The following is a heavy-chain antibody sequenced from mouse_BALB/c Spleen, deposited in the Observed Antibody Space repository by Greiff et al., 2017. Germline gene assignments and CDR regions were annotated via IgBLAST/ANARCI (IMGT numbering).Heavy chain of an antibody. CDR3: ARDGLGRGGFAY. J-gene: IGHJ3*01. D-gene: IGHD4-1*01. Sequence: DVHLVESGGGLVQPGGSLKLSCAASGFTFSSYTMSWVRQTPEKRLEWVAYISNGGGSTYYPDTVKGRFTISRDNAKNTLYLQMSSLKSEDTAMYYCARDGLGRGGFAYWGQGTLVTVSA. CDR2: ISNGGGST. CDR1: GFTFSSYT. V-gene: IGHV5-12-2*01.